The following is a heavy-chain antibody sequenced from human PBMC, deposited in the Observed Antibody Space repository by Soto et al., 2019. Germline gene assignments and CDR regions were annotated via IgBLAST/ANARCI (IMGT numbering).Heavy chain of an antibody. Sequence: GGSLRLSCAASGFTFSSYAMHWVRQAPGKGLEWVAVISYDGNIKYYADSVKGRFTISRDNSKNTLYLQMNSLRAEDTAVYYCARRYDSSGHHGLDVWGQGTTVTVSS. D-gene: IGHD3-22*01. CDR2: ISYDGNIK. J-gene: IGHJ6*02. V-gene: IGHV3-30-3*01. CDR3: ARRYDSSGHHGLDV. CDR1: GFTFSSYA.